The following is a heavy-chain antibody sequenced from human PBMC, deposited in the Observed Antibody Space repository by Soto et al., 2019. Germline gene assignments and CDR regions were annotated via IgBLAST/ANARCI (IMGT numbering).Heavy chain of an antibody. CDR3: ASRPSDVKYYGVFDY. D-gene: IGHD3-16*01. Sequence: LRLCCEASGFTFSGHRMTWVRQSPGTGLQWVANIRQDGSQTYYVDSVKGRFTVSRDNARNSMYLQMNNLRAEDSAVYYCASRPSDVKYYGVFDYWRPGTLVTASS. CDR1: GFTFSGHR. CDR2: IRQDGSQT. V-gene: IGHV3-7*03. J-gene: IGHJ4*02.